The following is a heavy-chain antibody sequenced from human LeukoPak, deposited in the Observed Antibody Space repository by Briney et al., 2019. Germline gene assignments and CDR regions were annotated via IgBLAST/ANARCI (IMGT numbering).Heavy chain of an antibody. D-gene: IGHD3-10*01. CDR1: GGSISSSNW. J-gene: IGHJ3*02. V-gene: IGHV4-4*02. CDR3: ARETSYGSVPRSDAFDI. CDR2: IYHSGST. Sequence: GTLSLTCAVSGGSISSSNWWSWVRQPPGKGLEWIGEIYHSGSTNYNPSLKSRVTISVDKSKNQFSLKLSSVTAADTAVYYCARETSYGSVPRSDAFDIWGQGTMVTVSS.